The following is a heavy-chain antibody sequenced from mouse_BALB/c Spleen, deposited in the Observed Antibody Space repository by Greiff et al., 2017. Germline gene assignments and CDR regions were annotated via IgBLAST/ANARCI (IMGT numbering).Heavy chain of an antibody. D-gene: IGHD4-1*01. CDR1: GYSITSDYA. J-gene: IGHJ4*01. CDR2: ISYSGST. CDR3: ARSLNWGYAMDY. V-gene: IGHV3-2*02. Sequence: DVKLVESGPGLVKPSQSLSLTCTVTGYSITSDYAWNWIRQFPGNKLEWMGYISYSGSTSYNPSLKSRISITRDTSKNQFFLQLNSVTTEDTATYYCARSLNWGYAMDYWGQGTSVTVSS.